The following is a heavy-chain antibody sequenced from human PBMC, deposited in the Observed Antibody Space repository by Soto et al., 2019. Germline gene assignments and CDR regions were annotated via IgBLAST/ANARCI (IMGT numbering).Heavy chain of an antibody. Sequence: QVQLQESGPGRVKPSETLSLTCTASGGSISPYYWSWIRQPPGEGMEWLGYIYYSGYTNYNPSLKGRITRSVDTSKNQFSLRLSSLTAADTAVYFCARLIRDASGSYRLDYWGRGTLVTVSS. V-gene: IGHV4-59*08. CDR3: ARLIRDASGSYRLDY. J-gene: IGHJ4*02. CDR2: IYYSGYT. CDR1: GGSISPYY. D-gene: IGHD3-10*01.